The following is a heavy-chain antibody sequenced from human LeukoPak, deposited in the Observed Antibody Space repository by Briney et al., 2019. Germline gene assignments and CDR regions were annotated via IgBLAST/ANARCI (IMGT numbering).Heavy chain of an antibody. V-gene: IGHV4-34*01. Sequence: SETLSLTCAVYGGSFSGYYWSWIRQPPGKGLEWIGEINHSGSTKYNPSLKSRVTISVDTSKNQFSLILSSVTAADTAVYYCARGASGWSSSYYYYYMDVWTKGPRSPSP. J-gene: IGHJ6*03. D-gene: IGHD6-19*01. CDR1: GGSFSGYY. CDR3: ARGASGWSSSYYYYYMDV. CDR2: INHSGST.